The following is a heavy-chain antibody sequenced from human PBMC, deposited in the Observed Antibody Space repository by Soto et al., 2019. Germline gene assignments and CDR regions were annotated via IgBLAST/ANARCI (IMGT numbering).Heavy chain of an antibody. Sequence: EVQLVESGGGLVKPGGSLRLSCAATGLTFSSYSMNWVRQTPGKGLEWVSSISSSSSYIYYADLVKGRFTISRDNAETSLYLQMNSLRAEDTAVYYCARVLYNSNYYTMDVWGQGTTVTVSS. CDR1: GLTFSSYS. J-gene: IGHJ6*02. D-gene: IGHD6-13*01. CDR3: ARVLYNSNYYTMDV. CDR2: ISSSSSYI. V-gene: IGHV3-21*01.